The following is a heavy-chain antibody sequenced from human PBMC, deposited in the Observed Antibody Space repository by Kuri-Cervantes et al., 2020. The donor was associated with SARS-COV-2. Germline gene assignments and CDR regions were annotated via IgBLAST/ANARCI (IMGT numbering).Heavy chain of an antibody. D-gene: IGHD1-1*01. V-gene: IGHV4-59*01. CDR3: ARSQLLGYYYYMDV. J-gene: IGHJ6*03. CDR2: IYYSGST. CDR1: GGSISSYY. Sequence: GSLRLSCTVSGGSISSYYWSWIRQPPGKGLEWIGYIYYSGSTNYNPTLKSRVTISVDTSKNQFSLKLGSVTAADTAVYYCARSQLLGYYYYMDVWGEGTTVTVSS.